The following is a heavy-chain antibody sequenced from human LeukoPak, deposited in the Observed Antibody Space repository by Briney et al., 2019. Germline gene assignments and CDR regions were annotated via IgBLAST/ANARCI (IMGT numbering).Heavy chain of an antibody. CDR2: ISNDGSNN. D-gene: IGHD6-13*01. Sequence: GGSLRLSCAASRFTFSNYAMHWDRQAPGKGLEWVAVISNDGSNNYYADSVKGRFTISRDNSKSTLYLQMYSLRAEDTAVYYCGRVAPGGRHIDYWGQGTLVTVS. V-gene: IGHV3-30-3*01. J-gene: IGHJ4*02. CDR1: RFTFSNYA. CDR3: GRVAPGGRHIDY.